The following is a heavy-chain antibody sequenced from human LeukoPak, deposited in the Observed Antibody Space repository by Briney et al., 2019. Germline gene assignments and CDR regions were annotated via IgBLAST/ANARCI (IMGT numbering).Heavy chain of an antibody. V-gene: IGHV1-69*06. CDR2: IIPIFGTA. Sequence: GASVKVSCKASGGTSSSYAISWVRQAPGQGLEWMGRIIPIFGTANYAQKFQGRVTITADKSTSTAYMELSSLRSEDTAVYYCASRGYTHGLGGVDCWGQGTLVTVSS. CDR1: GGTSSSYA. J-gene: IGHJ4*02. D-gene: IGHD5-18*01. CDR3: ASRGYTHGLGGVDC.